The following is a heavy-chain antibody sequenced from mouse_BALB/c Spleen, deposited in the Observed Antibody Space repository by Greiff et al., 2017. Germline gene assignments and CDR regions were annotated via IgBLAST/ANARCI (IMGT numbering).Heavy chain of an antibody. D-gene: IGHD4-1*01. CDR1: GFNIKDTY. Sequence: VQLQQSGAELVKPGASVKLSCTASGFNIKDTYMHWVKQRPEQGLEWIGRIDPANGNTKYDPKFQGKATITADTSSNTAYLQLSSLTSEDTAVYYCARGNWDAYFDYWGQGTTLTVSS. J-gene: IGHJ2*01. CDR3: ARGNWDAYFDY. V-gene: IGHV14-3*02. CDR2: IDPANGNT.